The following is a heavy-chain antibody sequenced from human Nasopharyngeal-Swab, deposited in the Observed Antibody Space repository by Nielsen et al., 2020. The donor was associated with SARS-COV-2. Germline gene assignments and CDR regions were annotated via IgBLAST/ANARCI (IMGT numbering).Heavy chain of an antibody. Sequence: ASVKVSCKASGYTFTSYAMNWVRQAPGQGLEWMGWINTNTGNPTYAQGFTGRFVFSLDTSVSTAYLQISSLKAEDTAVYYCARDLYDIVLMVYASKGNWFDTWGQGTLVTVSS. V-gene: IGHV7-4-1*02. CDR1: GYTFTSYA. J-gene: IGHJ5*02. CDR2: INTNTGNP. D-gene: IGHD2-8*01. CDR3: ARDLYDIVLMVYASKGNWFDT.